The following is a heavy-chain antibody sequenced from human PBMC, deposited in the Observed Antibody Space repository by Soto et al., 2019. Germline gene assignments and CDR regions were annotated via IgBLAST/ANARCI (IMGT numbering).Heavy chain of an antibody. Sequence: ASVKVSCKASGYTFAGYYMHWVRQAPGQGLEWMGWINPNSGGTNYAQKFQGWVTMTRDTSISTAYMELSRLRSDDTAVYYCARAYGGRDYYGMDVWGQGTTVTVSS. V-gene: IGHV1-2*04. CDR1: GYTFAGYY. CDR2: INPNSGGT. D-gene: IGHD2-15*01. CDR3: ARAYGGRDYYGMDV. J-gene: IGHJ6*02.